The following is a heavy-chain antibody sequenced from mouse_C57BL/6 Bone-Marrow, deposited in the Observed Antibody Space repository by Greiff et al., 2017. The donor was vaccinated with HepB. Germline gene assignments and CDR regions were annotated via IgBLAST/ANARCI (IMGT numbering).Heavy chain of an antibody. CDR3: ARFVTDYYAMDY. Sequence: VQLQQSGPELVKPGASVKISCKASGYSFTGYYMNWVKQSPEKSLEWIGEINPSTGGTTYNQKFKAKATLTVDKSSSTAYMQLKGLTSEDSAVYYCARFVTDYYAMDYWGQGTSVTVSS. J-gene: IGHJ4*01. CDR1: GYSFTGYY. CDR2: INPSTGGT. V-gene: IGHV1-42*01. D-gene: IGHD2-12*01.